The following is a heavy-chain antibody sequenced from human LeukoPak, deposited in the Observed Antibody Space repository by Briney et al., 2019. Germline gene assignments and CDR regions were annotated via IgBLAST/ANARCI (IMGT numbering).Heavy chain of an antibody. D-gene: IGHD6-19*01. CDR1: GYSFTSYW. CDR3: ARVIAVAGTAFDY. J-gene: IGHJ4*02. Sequence: GESLKISCKGSGYSFTSYWIGWVRQMPGKGLEWVGIIYPGDSDTRYSPSFQGQVTISADKSISTAYLQWSSLKASDTAMYYCARVIAVAGTAFDYWGQGTLVTVSS. CDR2: IYPGDSDT. V-gene: IGHV5-51*01.